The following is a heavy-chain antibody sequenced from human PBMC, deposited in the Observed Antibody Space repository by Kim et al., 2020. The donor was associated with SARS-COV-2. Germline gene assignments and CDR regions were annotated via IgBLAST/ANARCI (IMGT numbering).Heavy chain of an antibody. CDR3: ARRLLNGIVVVPAAGAFDI. Sequence: GGSLRLSCAASGFTFSDYYMSWIRQAPGKGLEWVSYISSSSSYTNYADSVKGRFTISRDNTKNSLYLQMNSLRAEDTAVYYCARRLLNGIVVVPAAGAFDIWGQGQWSPSLQ. D-gene: IGHD2-2*01. J-gene: IGHJ3*02. CDR1: GFTFSDYY. CDR2: ISSSSSYT. V-gene: IGHV3-11*06.